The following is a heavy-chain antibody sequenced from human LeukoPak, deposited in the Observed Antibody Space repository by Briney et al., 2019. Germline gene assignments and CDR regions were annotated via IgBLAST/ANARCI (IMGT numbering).Heavy chain of an antibody. CDR3: ARLSKGRYFDYIFDY. CDR1: GASVSDGSYY. Sequence: SETLSLTCAVSGASVSDGSYYWGWIRQPPGKGLEWVGNIYYSGSTYYNPSLDSRVTMSVDTSKNQFSLKMSSVTAADTAVYYCARLSKGRYFDYIFDYWGQGTLVTVSS. J-gene: IGHJ4*02. V-gene: IGHV4-39*01. D-gene: IGHD3-9*01. CDR2: IYYSGST.